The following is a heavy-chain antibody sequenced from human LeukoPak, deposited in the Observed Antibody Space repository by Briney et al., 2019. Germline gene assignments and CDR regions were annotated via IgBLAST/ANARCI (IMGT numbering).Heavy chain of an antibody. D-gene: IGHD3-10*01. CDR2: IYHSGST. J-gene: IGHJ6*02. CDR1: GYSISSGYY. CDR3: ARGPYYYGSGSYYFGNRKYYYYGMDV. Sequence: SETLSLTCTVSGYSISSGYYWGWIRQPPGKGLEWIGSIYHSGSTYYNPSLKSRVTISVDTSKNQFSLKLSSVTAADTAVYYCARGPYYYGSGSYYFGNRKYYYYGMDVWGQGTTVTVSS. V-gene: IGHV4-38-2*02.